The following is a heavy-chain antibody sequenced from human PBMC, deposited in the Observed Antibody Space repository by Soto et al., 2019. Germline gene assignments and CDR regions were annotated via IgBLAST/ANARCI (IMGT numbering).Heavy chain of an antibody. D-gene: IGHD2-2*01. CDR1: GFTFSSYA. V-gene: IGHV3-23*01. J-gene: IGHJ6*03. CDR2: ISGSGGST. Sequence: GGSLRLSCAASGFTFSSYAMSWVRQAPGKGLEWVSAISGSGGSTYYADSVKGRFTISRNNSKNTLYLQMNSLRAEDTAVYYCAKSSPDYCSSTSCYYYYYYYMDVWGKGTTVTVSS. CDR3: AKSSPDYCSSTSCYYYYYYYMDV.